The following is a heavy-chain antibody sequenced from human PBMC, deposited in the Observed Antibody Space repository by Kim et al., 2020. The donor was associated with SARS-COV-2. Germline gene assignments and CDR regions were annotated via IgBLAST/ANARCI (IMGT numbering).Heavy chain of an antibody. CDR3: ATGGVYCSGGSCYPSGYYYYGMDV. CDR1: GYTLTELS. V-gene: IGHV1-24*01. J-gene: IGHJ6*02. Sequence: ASVKVSCKVSGYTLTELSMHWVRQAPGKGLEWMGGFDPEDGETIYAQKFQGRVTMTEDTSTDTAYMELSSLRSEDTAVYYCATGGVYCSGGSCYPSGYYYYGMDVWGQGTTVTVSS. CDR2: FDPEDGET. D-gene: IGHD2-15*01.